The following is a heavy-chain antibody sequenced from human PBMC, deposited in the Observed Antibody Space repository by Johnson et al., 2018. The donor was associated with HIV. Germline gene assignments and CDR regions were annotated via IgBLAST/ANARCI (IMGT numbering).Heavy chain of an antibody. V-gene: IGHV3-30*04. J-gene: IGHJ3*02. D-gene: IGHD3-10*01. CDR3: AREGQEFNDAFDI. Sequence: QVQLVESGGGVVQPGRSLRLSCAASGFTFSSYAMHWVRQAPGKGLEWVAVISYDGSDKDYADSVNGRFTISRDSSKNTLYLQMNSLRAEDTAVYYCAREGQEFNDAFDIWGQGTMVTVSS. CDR2: ISYDGSDK. CDR1: GFTFSSYA.